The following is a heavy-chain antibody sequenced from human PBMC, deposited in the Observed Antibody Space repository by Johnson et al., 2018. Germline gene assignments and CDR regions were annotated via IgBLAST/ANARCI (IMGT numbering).Heavy chain of an antibody. CDR2: IYPGDSDT. V-gene: IGHV5-51*01. CDR1: GYSFTSYW. Sequence: VQLVESGAEVKKPGESLKISCKGSGYSFTSYWIGWVRQMPGKGLEWMGIIYPGDSDTRYSPSFQGQVTISADKSISTAYLQWSSPKASDTAMYYRARHRGRSSGWYYMDVWGKGTTVTVSS. CDR3: ARHRGRSSGWYYMDV. J-gene: IGHJ6*03. D-gene: IGHD6-19*01.